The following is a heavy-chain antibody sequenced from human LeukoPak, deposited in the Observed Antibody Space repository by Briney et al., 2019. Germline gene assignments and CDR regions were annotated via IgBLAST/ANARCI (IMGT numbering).Heavy chain of an antibody. J-gene: IGHJ4*02. V-gene: IGHV3-23*01. CDR1: GFTFSSYA. Sequence: GGSLRLSCAASGFTFSSYAMSWVRQAPGKGLEWVSAISGSGGSTYYADSVKGRFTISRDNSKNTLYLQMNSLGAEDTAVYYCAKVLGIAAAGTVDYWGQGTLVTVSS. D-gene: IGHD6-13*01. CDR3: AKVLGIAAAGTVDY. CDR2: ISGSGGST.